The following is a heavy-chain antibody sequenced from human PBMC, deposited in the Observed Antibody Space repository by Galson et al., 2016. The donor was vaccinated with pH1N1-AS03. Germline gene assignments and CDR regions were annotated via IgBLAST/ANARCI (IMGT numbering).Heavy chain of an antibody. V-gene: IGHV1-2*06. CDR3: ARETRLNMDRGPTFFFDY. CDR2: INPKRGGT. CDR1: GYTFTDYY. J-gene: IGHJ4*02. Sequence: SVKVSCKASGYTFTDYYIHWVRQAPGQGLEWMGRINPKRGGTNYSQRFQGRVAMTRDTSVSTAYMDLIRLRSDDTAVYYCARETRLNMDRGPTFFFDYWGQGSLVTVSS. D-gene: IGHD3-10*01.